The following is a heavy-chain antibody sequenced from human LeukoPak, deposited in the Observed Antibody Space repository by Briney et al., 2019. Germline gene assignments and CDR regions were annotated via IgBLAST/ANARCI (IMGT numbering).Heavy chain of an antibody. Sequence: GGSLRLSCVASGFSFSTYNMTWVRQAPGKGLEWVSLISISTNYTYYADSMKGRFTISRDNAKNSLYLQMNSLRVEDTAVYYCARDPYGFGESFDYWGLGTLVTVSS. CDR3: ARDPYGFGESFDY. CDR2: ISISTNYT. CDR1: GFSFSTYN. J-gene: IGHJ4*02. V-gene: IGHV3-21*01. D-gene: IGHD3-10*01.